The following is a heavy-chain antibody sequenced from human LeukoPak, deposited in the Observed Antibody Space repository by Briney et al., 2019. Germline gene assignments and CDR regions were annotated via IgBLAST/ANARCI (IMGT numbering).Heavy chain of an antibody. V-gene: IGHV1-46*01. Sequence: GASVKVSCKASGYMFTSYSMHWVRQAPGQGLEWMGIINPSGGSTTYAQKFQGRVMMTRDTSTSTVYMEVSSLRSEDTAVYYCARDIPYCSGDSCNSNGMDVWGQGTTVTVSS. CDR1: GYMFTSYS. D-gene: IGHD2-15*01. CDR2: INPSGGST. CDR3: ARDIPYCSGDSCNSNGMDV. J-gene: IGHJ6*02.